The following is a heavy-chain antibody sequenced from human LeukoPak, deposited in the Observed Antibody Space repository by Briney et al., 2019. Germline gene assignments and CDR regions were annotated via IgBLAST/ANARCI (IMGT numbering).Heavy chain of an antibody. CDR1: GGTFSSYA. CDR3: ARGFQVAATPTLESDAFDI. Sequence: SVKVSCKASGGTFSSYAISWVRQAPGQGLEWMGRIIPIFATANYAQKFQGRVTITADKSTSTAYMELSSLRSEDTAVYYCARGFQVAATPTLESDAFDIWGQGTMVSVSS. V-gene: IGHV1-69*06. CDR2: IIPIFATA. J-gene: IGHJ3*02. D-gene: IGHD2-15*01.